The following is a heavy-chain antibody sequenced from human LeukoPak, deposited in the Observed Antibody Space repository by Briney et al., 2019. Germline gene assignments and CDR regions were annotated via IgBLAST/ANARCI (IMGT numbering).Heavy chain of an antibody. CDR2: INHGGNT. V-gene: IGHV4-34*01. CDR1: GGSFSDFY. J-gene: IGHJ6*03. Sequence: SQTLSLTCAVYGGSFSDFYWSWIRQPPGKGLEWIGEINHGGNTNYNPSLKSRVTISVDTSKNQFSLKLSSVTAADTAVYYCARRGGIIRGVASYYYMDVWGKGTTVTISS. D-gene: IGHD3-10*01. CDR3: ARRGGIIRGVASYYYMDV.